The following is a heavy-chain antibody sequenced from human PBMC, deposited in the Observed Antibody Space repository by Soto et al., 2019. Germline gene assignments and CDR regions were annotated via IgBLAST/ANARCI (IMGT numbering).Heavy chain of an antibody. CDR3: ARDSGMDYGEAPDY. J-gene: IGHJ4*02. V-gene: IGHV1-69*05. CDR2: IIPIFGTA. D-gene: IGHD4-17*01. Sequence: GASVKVSCKASGGTFSSYAISWVRQAPGQGLEWMGGIIPIFGTANYAQKLQGRVTMTTDTSTSTAYMELRSLRSDDTAVYYCARDSGMDYGEAPDYWGQGTLVTVSS. CDR1: GGTFSSYA.